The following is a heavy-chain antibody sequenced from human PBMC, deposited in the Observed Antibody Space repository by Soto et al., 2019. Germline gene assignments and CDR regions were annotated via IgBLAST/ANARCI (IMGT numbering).Heavy chain of an antibody. V-gene: IGHV1-69*06. CDR1: GGTFSSYA. CDR2: IIPIFGTA. Sequence: QVQLVQSGAEVKKPGSSVKVSCKASGGTFSSYAISWVRQAPGQGLEWMGGIIPIFGTANYAQKFQGRVTITADKSTSTAYMELSSLRSEDTAVYYCARVGCSSISCYWDYYYYGMDVWGQGTTVTVSS. CDR3: ARVGCSSISCYWDYYYYGMDV. J-gene: IGHJ6*02. D-gene: IGHD2-2*01.